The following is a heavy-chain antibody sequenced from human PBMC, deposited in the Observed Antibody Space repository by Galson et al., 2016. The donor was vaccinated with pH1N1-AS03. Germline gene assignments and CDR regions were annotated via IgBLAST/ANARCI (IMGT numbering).Heavy chain of an antibody. J-gene: IGHJ4*02. D-gene: IGHD6-25*01. CDR1: GFTFSSYA. CDR3: AKGGFGYSSGIDY. Sequence: SLRLSCAASGFTFSSYAMSWVRQAPGKGLEWVSGISGSGHTTSYADSVRGRFTISRDNPKNTLYLQMISRRGEDTAVYYCAKGGFGYSSGIDYWGQGTLVTVSS. CDR2: ISGSGHTT. V-gene: IGHV3-23*01.